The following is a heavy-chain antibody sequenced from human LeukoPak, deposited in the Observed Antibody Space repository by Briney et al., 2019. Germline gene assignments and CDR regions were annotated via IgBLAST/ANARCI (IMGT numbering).Heavy chain of an antibody. J-gene: IGHJ4*02. V-gene: IGHV4-30-4*01. D-gene: IGHD3-22*01. CDR2: IYYSGST. CDR3: ARVDYYDSSGYCDY. CDR1: GGSISSGDYY. Sequence: SETLSLTCTVSGGSISSGDYYWSWIRQPPGKGLEWIGYIYYSGSTYYNPSLKSRATISVDTSKNQFSLKLSSVTAADTAVYYCARVDYYDSSGYCDYWGQGTLVTVSS.